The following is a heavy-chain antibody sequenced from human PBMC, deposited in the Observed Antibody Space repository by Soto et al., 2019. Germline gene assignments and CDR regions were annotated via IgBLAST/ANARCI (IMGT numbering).Heavy chain of an antibody. CDR3: ARDYCSGGSCYSPDY. D-gene: IGHD2-15*01. V-gene: IGHV3-30-3*01. J-gene: IGHJ4*02. CDR1: GFTFSSYA. Sequence: GGSLRLSCAASGFTFSSYAMHWVRQAPGKGLEWVAVISYDGSNKYYADSVKGRFTISRDNSKNTLYLQMNSLRAEDTAVYYCARDYCSGGSCYSPDYWGQGTLVTVSS. CDR2: ISYDGSNK.